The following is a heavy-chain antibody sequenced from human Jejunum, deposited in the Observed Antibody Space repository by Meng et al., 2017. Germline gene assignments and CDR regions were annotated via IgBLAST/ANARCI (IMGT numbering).Heavy chain of an antibody. Sequence: GGSLRLSCVASGFTFRSYAMSWVRLAPGKGLEWVSTISATSGDTYYADSMKGRFSIPRDNSKNTLYLQLNSLRGDDTAVYYCAKYGDPSGYFDYWGQGTLVTVSS. J-gene: IGHJ4*02. CDR1: GFTFRSYA. D-gene: IGHD4-17*01. CDR3: AKYGDPSGYFDY. V-gene: IGHV3-23*01. CDR2: ISATSGDT.